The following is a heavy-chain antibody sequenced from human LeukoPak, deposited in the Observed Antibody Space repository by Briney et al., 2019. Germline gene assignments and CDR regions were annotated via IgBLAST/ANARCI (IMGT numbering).Heavy chain of an antibody. D-gene: IGHD5-24*01. CDR3: ARGDGYNIDY. CDR1: GDSISSGGYY. CDR2: IYYSGST. J-gene: IGHJ4*02. V-gene: IGHV4-31*03. Sequence: SEALSLTCNVSGDSISSGGYYWSWIRQHPGKGLEWIGYIYYSGSTYYNPSLKSRLTISVDTSKNQFSLNLTSATAADTAVCYCARGDGYNIDYWGQGTPVTVSS.